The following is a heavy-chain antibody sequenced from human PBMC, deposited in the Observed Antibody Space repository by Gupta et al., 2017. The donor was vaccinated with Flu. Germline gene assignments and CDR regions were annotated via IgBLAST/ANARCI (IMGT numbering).Heavy chain of an antibody. CDR2: ISLDGSEK. D-gene: IGHD4-4*01. J-gene: IGHJ5*02. V-gene: IGHV3-30*18. Sequence: QIQLVESGGGVVQPGKSLRLSCAASGFTFSNYGLHWVRQAPGKGLEWVAVISLDGSEKSYVDSVKGRFSIARDNSMNTLYRQMNRLRAEDTAVYDGAKGQYSNYGARESWGQGNLVSVSS. CDR1: GFTFSNYG. CDR3: AKGQYSNYGARES.